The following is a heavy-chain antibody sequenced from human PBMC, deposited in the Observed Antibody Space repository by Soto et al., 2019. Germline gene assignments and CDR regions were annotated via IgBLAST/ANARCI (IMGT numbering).Heavy chain of an antibody. Sequence: QVQLVQSGAEVKKPGSSVKVSCKASGGTFSSYAIDWVRQAPGQGLEWMGGIIPIFGTADYAQKFQGRVTITADESTSTAYMVLSSLRSEDTAVFYCARGQTGGGWGYYFDYWGQGTLVTVSS. J-gene: IGHJ4*02. V-gene: IGHV1-69*12. D-gene: IGHD3-16*01. CDR2: IIPIFGTA. CDR3: ARGQTGGGWGYYFDY. CDR1: GGTFSSYA.